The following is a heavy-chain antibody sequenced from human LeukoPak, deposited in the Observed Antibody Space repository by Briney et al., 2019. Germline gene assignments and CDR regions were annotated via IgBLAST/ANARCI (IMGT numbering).Heavy chain of an antibody. D-gene: IGHD6-19*01. J-gene: IGHJ6*02. CDR1: GGTFSSYA. Sequence: ASVKVSSKASGGTFSSYAISWVRQAPGQGLEWIGGIIPIFGTANYAQKFQGRVTITADESTSTAYMELSSLRSEDTAVHYCAKRIAVAGDDYYYGMDVWGQGTTVTVSS. V-gene: IGHV1-69*13. CDR2: IIPIFGTA. CDR3: AKRIAVAGDDYYYGMDV.